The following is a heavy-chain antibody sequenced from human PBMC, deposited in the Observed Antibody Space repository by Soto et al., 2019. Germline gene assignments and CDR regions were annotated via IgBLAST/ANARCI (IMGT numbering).Heavy chain of an antibody. Sequence: AGGSLRLSCAASGFTFSSYPMHWVRRAPGKGLEWVALISYDESNKYYADSVKGRFTISRDNSKNTLYLQMNSLRAEDTAVYYCAGEDYYYDSSGYHPGAFDIWGQGTMVTVSS. J-gene: IGHJ3*02. CDR3: AGEDYYYDSSGYHPGAFDI. CDR2: ISYDESNK. D-gene: IGHD3-22*01. CDR1: GFTFSSYP. V-gene: IGHV3-30-3*01.